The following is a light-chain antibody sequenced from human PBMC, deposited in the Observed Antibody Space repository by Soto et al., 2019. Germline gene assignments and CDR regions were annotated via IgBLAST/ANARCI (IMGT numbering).Light chain of an antibody. CDR2: GAS. V-gene: IGKV3-20*01. J-gene: IGKJ1*01. Sequence: EIVLTQSPDTLSLSPGERASLSCRASQIVSSSSLAWYQQKPGQAPRLLMYGASSRATGIPDRFSGSGSGTDFTLTISRLEPEDFAVYYCQVFDGSLWTFGQGTKVDIK. CDR1: QIVSSSS. CDR3: QVFDGSLWT.